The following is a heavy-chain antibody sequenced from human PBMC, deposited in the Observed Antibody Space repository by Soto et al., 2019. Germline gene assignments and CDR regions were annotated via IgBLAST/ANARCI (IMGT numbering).Heavy chain of an antibody. CDR2: ISSSSSTI. V-gene: IGHV3-48*02. J-gene: IGHJ4*02. Sequence: EVQLVESGGGLVQPGGSLIISCAASGFTFSSYSMNWVRQAPGKGLGWVSYISSSSSTIYNADSVKGRFTISRDNAKNSLYLQMNSLRDEDTAVYYCSRDRYNWNLNYFDYWGQGTLVTVSS. CDR3: SRDRYNWNLNYFDY. D-gene: IGHD1-7*01. CDR1: GFTFSSYS.